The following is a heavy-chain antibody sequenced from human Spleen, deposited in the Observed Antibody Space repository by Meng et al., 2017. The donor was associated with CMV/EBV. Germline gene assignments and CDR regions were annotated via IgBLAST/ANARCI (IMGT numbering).Heavy chain of an antibody. CDR1: TFTSYA. Sequence: TFTSYAMHWVRQAPGQRLEWMGWINAGNGNTKYSQKFQGRVTITRDTSASTAYMELSSLRSEDTAVYYCARVVSIYGYPSKDNWFDPWGQGTLVTVSS. V-gene: IGHV1-3*01. D-gene: IGHD5-18*01. CDR3: ARVVSIYGYPSKDNWFDP. CDR2: INAGNGNT. J-gene: IGHJ5*02.